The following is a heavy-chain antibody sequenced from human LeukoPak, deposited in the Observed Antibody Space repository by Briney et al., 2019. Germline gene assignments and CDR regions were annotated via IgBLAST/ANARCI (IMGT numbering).Heavy chain of an antibody. Sequence: GGSLRLSCAASGFTVSSNYMSWVRQAPGKGLEWVSVIYSGGSTYYADSVKGRFTISRDNAKNSLYLQMNSLRAEDMALYYCARGYYYDSSGYYAYFDYWGQGTLVTVSS. CDR3: ARGYYYDSSGYYAYFDY. CDR2: IYSGGST. V-gene: IGHV3-53*05. CDR1: GFTVSSNY. D-gene: IGHD3-22*01. J-gene: IGHJ4*02.